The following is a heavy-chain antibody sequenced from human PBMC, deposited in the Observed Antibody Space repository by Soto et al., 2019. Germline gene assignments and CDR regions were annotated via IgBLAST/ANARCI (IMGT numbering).Heavy chain of an antibody. CDR1: GYIFSNYG. CDR3: AKERINLFGVTIVCDYYGMDV. CDR2: ISAYNGDT. J-gene: IGHJ6*02. V-gene: IGHV1-18*01. Sequence: QAQLVQSGAEVKKPGASVKVSCKASGYIFSNYGISWVRQAPGQGLEWMGWISAYNGDTKYAQNFQGRVTVTTDTSTSTAYMELRSLTSDDTAVYFCAKERINLFGVTIVCDYYGMDVWGQGTTVTVSS. D-gene: IGHD3-3*02.